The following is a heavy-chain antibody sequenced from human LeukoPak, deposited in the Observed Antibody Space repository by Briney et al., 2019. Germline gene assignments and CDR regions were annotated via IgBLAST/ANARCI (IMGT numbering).Heavy chain of an antibody. CDR2: IIPIFGTA. CDR3: ARRDYYDSSGYYYGAFDI. Sequence: SVKVSCKASGGTFSSYAISWVRQAPGQGLEWVGRIIPIFGTANYAQKFQGRVTITTDESTSTAYMELSSLRSEDTAVYYCARRDYYDSSGYYYGAFDIWGQGTMVTVSS. D-gene: IGHD3-22*01. J-gene: IGHJ3*02. CDR1: GGTFSSYA. V-gene: IGHV1-69*05.